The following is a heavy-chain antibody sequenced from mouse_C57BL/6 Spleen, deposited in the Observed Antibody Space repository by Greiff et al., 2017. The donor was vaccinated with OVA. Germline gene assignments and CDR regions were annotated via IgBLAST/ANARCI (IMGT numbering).Heavy chain of an antibody. CDR2: IHPNSGST. Sequence: QVQLKQPGAELVKPGASVKLSCKASGYTFTSYWMHWVKQRPGQGLEWIGMIHPNSGSTNYNEKFKSKATLTVDKSSSTAYMQLSSLTSEDSAVYYCARDGRSGFAYWGQGTLVTVAA. V-gene: IGHV1-64*01. J-gene: IGHJ3*01. CDR3: ARDGRSGFAY. CDR1: GYTFTSYW.